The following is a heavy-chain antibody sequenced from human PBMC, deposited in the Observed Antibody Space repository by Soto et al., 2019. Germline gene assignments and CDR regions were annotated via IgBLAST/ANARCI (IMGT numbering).Heavy chain of an antibody. V-gene: IGHV4-59*08. D-gene: IGHD4-17*01. CDR2: IYYSGST. Sequence: ASETLSLTCTVSGGSISSYYWSWIRQPPGKGLEWIGYIYYSGSTNYNPSLKSRVTMSVDSSKNQFSLKLSSVTAADTAVYYCARPAIDYGDWSFDIWGQGTMVT. J-gene: IGHJ3*02. CDR1: GGSISSYY. CDR3: ARPAIDYGDWSFDI.